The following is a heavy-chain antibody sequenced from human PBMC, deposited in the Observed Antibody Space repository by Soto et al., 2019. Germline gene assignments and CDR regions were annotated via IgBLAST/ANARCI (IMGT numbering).Heavy chain of an antibody. J-gene: IGHJ4*02. CDR3: ARTLPNRQLFDS. V-gene: IGHV4-59*01. D-gene: IGHD1-1*01. Sequence: SEPLSLTCTVSDGSIVNYYWIRILQPPGKGLEWIGYIYYRGNTGYNPSLKSRVTISLDTPKNQFSLRLASVTAADTAVYYCARTLPNRQLFDSWSQGTLVTVSS. CDR2: IYYRGNT. CDR1: DGSIVNYY.